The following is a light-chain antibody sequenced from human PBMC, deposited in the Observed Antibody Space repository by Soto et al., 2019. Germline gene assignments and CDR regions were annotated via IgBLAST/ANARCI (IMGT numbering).Light chain of an antibody. V-gene: IGLV2-14*01. CDR3: SSYTSIRFYV. Sequence: LTQPASVSGSPGQSISISCTGTSSDVGGYKYVSWYQQHPGKAPKLMIYDVSSRPSGVSNRFSGSKSGNTASLTISGLQAEDEADYYCSSYTSIRFYVFGTGTKVTVL. CDR2: DVS. CDR1: SSDVGGYKY. J-gene: IGLJ1*01.